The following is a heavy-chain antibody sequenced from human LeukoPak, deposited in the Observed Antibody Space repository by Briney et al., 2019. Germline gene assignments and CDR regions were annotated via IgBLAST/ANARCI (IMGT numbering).Heavy chain of an antibody. V-gene: IGHV3-23*01. D-gene: IGHD3-10*01. CDR2: MSGRGDTS. CDR1: GFTFGTHA. Sequence: GGSLRLSCAASGFTFGTHAMTWVRQAPGKGLEWVSGMSGRGDTSYYADSVKGRFTISRDNSKSTLYLQMNSLRPEDTAVYYCAKIRARGVHYFDYWGQGTQVTVPS. J-gene: IGHJ4*02. CDR3: AKIRARGVHYFDY.